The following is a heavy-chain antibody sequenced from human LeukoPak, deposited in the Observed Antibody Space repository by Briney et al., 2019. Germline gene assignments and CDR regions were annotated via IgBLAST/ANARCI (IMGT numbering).Heavy chain of an antibody. CDR3: ARGVFGGTIFGVVIGAFDI. D-gene: IGHD3-3*01. J-gene: IGHJ3*02. CDR2: IHYSGST. Sequence: SETLSLTCTASGGSISSYYWSWIRQPPGKGLEWIGYIHYSGSTNYNPSLKSRVTISVDTSKNQFSLKLSSVTAADTTVYYCARGVFGGTIFGVVIGAFDIWGQGTMVTVSS. V-gene: IGHV4-59*01. CDR1: GGSISSYY.